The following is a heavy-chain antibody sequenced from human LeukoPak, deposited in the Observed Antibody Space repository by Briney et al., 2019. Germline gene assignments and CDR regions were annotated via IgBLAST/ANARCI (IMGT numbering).Heavy chain of an antibody. Sequence: GGALDISLQGSGCRFTYYLIGVGRPTPGKGMGWTGIIHPGDSDTRYSPSFQGQVTISADKSISTAYLQWSSLKASDTAMYYCARLGGGSYYYYYYMDVWGKGTTVTVS. V-gene: IGHV5-51*01. CDR2: IHPGDSDT. CDR3: ARLGGGSYYYYYYMDV. CDR1: GCRFTYYL. D-gene: IGHD1-26*01. J-gene: IGHJ6*03.